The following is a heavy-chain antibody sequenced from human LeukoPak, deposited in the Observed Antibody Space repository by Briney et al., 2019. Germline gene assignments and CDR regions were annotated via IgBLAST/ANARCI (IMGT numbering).Heavy chain of an antibody. CDR1: GASISSSH. J-gene: IGHJ4*02. Sequence: SETLSLTCVVSGASISSSHWNWIRQLPGKGLEWIGCLSYTGKTDYNPSLTSRVTISLDTSKNQVSLKLRFVTAADTAVYYCSEGYFEPFAHWGQGILVTVSS. D-gene: IGHD2/OR15-2a*01. CDR2: LSYTGKT. V-gene: IGHV4-59*01. CDR3: SEGYFEPFAH.